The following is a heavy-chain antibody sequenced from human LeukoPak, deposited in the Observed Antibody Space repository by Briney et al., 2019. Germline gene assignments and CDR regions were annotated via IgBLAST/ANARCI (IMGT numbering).Heavy chain of an antibody. CDR3: ARGTDCSSTSCWGYYYYYGMDV. Sequence: PGGSLRLSCAASGFTFSSYGMHWVRQAPGKGLEWVAVIWYDGSNKYYADSVKGRFTISRDNSKNTLYLQMNSLRAEDTAVYYCARGTDCSSTSCWGYYYYYGMDVWGQGTTVTVSS. J-gene: IGHJ6*02. D-gene: IGHD2-2*01. CDR2: IWYDGSNK. V-gene: IGHV3-33*01. CDR1: GFTFSSYG.